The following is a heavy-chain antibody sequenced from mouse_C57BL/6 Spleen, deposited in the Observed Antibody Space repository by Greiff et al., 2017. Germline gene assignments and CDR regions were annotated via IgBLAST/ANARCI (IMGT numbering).Heavy chain of an antibody. D-gene: IGHD1-1*01. Sequence: EVLLLESGGGLVQPGASVSLSCAASGFTFTDYYMSWVRQPPGKALEWLGFISNKADGYTTEYSASVKGLFTIARDNSQSILYLQMNALRAEDRATYYCAGYFDYYGSERSSAMDYWGQGTSVTVSS. V-gene: IGHV7-3*01. CDR2: ISNKADGYTT. CDR1: GFTFTDYY. J-gene: IGHJ4*01. CDR3: AGYFDYYGSERSSAMDY.